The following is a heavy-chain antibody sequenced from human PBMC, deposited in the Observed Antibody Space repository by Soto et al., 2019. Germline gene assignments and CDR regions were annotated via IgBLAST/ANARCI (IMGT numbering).Heavy chain of an antibody. J-gene: IGHJ4*02. CDR1: GFTFSDYY. CDR2: ISSSGSTI. V-gene: IGHV3-11*01. Sequence: GGSLRLSCAASGFTFSDYYISWIRQAPEKGLEWVSHISSSGSTIYYADSVKGRFTISRDNAKNSLYLQMNSLRAEDTDVYYCARDPPPYYYGSGSPDYWGQGTLVTVSS. D-gene: IGHD3-10*01. CDR3: ARDPPPYYYGSGSPDY.